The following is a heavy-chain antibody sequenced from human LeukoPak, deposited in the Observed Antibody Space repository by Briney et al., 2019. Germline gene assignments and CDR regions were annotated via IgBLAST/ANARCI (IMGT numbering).Heavy chain of an antibody. V-gene: IGHV3-7*02. Sequence: GGSLRLSCAASGFTFSSYWMGWVRQAPGKGLEWVANIKHDGSEKYYVDSVKGRSTISRDDAKNSLYLQMNSLRAEDTAVYYCAKSAHGAFDIWGRGTMVTVSS. CDR1: GFTFSSYW. CDR3: AKSAHGAFDI. J-gene: IGHJ3*02. CDR2: IKHDGSEK.